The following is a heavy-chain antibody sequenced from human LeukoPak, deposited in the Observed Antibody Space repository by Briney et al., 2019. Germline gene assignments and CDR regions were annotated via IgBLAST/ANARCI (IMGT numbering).Heavy chain of an antibody. CDR1: AGSFSGYY. CDR3: ATGRKVVVPAAILGVGTWYYYYYMDV. Sequence: PSETLSLTCAVYAGSFSGYYWSWIRQPPGKGLEWIGEINHSGRNNYNPSLKSRVTISVDTSKNQFSLKLSSVTAADTAVYYCATGRKVVVPAAILGVGTWYYYYYMDVWGKGTTVTVSS. V-gene: IGHV4-34*01. CDR2: INHSGRN. J-gene: IGHJ6*03. D-gene: IGHD2-2*02.